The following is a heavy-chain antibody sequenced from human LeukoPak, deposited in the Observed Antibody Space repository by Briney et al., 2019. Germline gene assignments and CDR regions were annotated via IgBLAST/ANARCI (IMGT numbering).Heavy chain of an antibody. CDR1: GGSISCYY. D-gene: IGHD1-26*01. CDR3: ARSGGPKVGAKDRG. CDR2: VYDSGHT. J-gene: IGHJ4*02. Sequence: SGALSLTGICSGGSISCYYWSWIGQPPGEGLECMGCVYDSGHTRYKPSLKSRVTISLDPSKNQFALKLSSVIAADTAVYYCARSGGPKVGAKDRGWGQGTLVTVSS. V-gene: IGHV4-59*08.